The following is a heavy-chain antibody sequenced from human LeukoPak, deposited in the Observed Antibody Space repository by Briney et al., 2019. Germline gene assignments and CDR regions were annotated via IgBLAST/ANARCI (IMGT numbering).Heavy chain of an antibody. Sequence: GGSLRLSCAASGFTFSSYSMNWVRQAPGKGLEWVSYISSSSSTIYYADSVKGRFTISRDNAKNSLYLQMNSLRAEDTAVYYCARDRASSGWSPDAFDIWGQGTMVTVSS. D-gene: IGHD6-19*01. CDR2: ISSSSSTI. V-gene: IGHV3-48*01. CDR1: GFTFSSYS. CDR3: ARDRASSGWSPDAFDI. J-gene: IGHJ3*02.